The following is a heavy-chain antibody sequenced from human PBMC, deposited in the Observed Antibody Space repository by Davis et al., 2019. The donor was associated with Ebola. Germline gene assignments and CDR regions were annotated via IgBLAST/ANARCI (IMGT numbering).Heavy chain of an antibody. CDR1: VYTLNSHG. Sequence: SVTVPRLASVYTLNSHGISWVRQALGQGREWMARISAYNGHTNYAQKFQGRLTLTTDTSTSTAYMELRSLTSDDTAEYYCARGRNGGWDFDYWGQGTLVTVSS. J-gene: IGHJ4*02. D-gene: IGHD6-19*01. CDR2: ISAYNGHT. CDR3: ARGRNGGWDFDY. V-gene: IGHV1-18*01.